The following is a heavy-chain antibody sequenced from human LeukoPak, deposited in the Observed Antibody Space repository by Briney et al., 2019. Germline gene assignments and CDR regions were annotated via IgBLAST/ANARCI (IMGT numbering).Heavy chain of an antibody. J-gene: IGHJ4*02. CDR2: IKQDGSEK. Sequence: GGSLRPYGAASGVTFSSYGMSWVRQAPGKGLEWVANIKQDGSEKYYLDSVKGRFTISRDNAKNSLYLQMNSLRVEDTAVYYCARDTNRYSSGVGYFDYWGQGTLVTVSS. V-gene: IGHV3-7*03. CDR1: GVTFSSYG. D-gene: IGHD6-19*01. CDR3: ARDTNRYSSGVGYFDY.